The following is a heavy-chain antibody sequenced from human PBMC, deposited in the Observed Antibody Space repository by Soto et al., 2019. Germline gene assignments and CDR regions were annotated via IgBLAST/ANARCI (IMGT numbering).Heavy chain of an antibody. Sequence: GGSLRLSCAASGFTFSSYGMHWVRQAPGKGLEWVAVISYDGSNKYYADSVKGRFTISRDNSKNTLYLQMNSLRAEDTAVYYCAAVSLDPSRGHYYYYMDVWGKGTTVTVSS. CDR3: AAVSLDPSRGHYYYYMDV. CDR1: GFTFSSYG. CDR2: ISYDGSNK. J-gene: IGHJ6*03. V-gene: IGHV3-30*03. D-gene: IGHD2-2*03.